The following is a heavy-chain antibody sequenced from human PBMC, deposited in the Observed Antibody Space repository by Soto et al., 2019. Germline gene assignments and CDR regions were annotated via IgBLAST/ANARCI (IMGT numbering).Heavy chain of an antibody. D-gene: IGHD3-9*01. CDR1: GYTFTSYG. J-gene: IGHJ4*02. CDR3: ARDRAPYYDISNGYWVRPHLIDY. Sequence: ASVKVSCKASGYTFTSYGISWVRQAPGQGLEWMGWISAYNGNTNYAQKLQGRVTMTTDTSTSTAYMELRSLRSDDTAVYYCARDRAPYYDISNGYWVRPHLIDYWGQGTLVTVSS. CDR2: ISAYNGNT. V-gene: IGHV1-18*01.